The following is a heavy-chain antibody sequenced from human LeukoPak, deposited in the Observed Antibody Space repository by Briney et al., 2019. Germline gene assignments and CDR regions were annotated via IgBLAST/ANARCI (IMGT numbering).Heavy chain of an antibody. CDR2: ISSSSSYT. CDR3: ARDALWSGSPGGFDP. D-gene: IGHD1-26*01. J-gene: IGHJ5*02. V-gene: IGHV3-11*06. CDR1: GFNFGDYY. Sequence: PGGSLRLSCAASGFNFGDYYMGWIRQAPGKGLEWVSHISSSSSYTKYADSVKGRFTISRDNARNSLYLQMNSLRAEDTAVYYCARDALWSGSPGGFDPWGQGTLVTVSS.